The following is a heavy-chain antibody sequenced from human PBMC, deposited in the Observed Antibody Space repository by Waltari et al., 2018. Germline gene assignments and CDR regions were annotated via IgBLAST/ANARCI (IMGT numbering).Heavy chain of an antibody. V-gene: IGHV4-4*07. CDR1: HGSISGYY. J-gene: IGHJ4*02. CDR2: TSPTGGT. D-gene: IGHD1-1*01. Sequence: QVQLQESGPGLVKPSETLSLTCTVSHGSISGYYWSWIRQPARKGLEWIGFTSPTGGTEYKPSFKSRVTMSMDTSNNQVVLHLNSVTAADTAVFYCARHWNQDSLADSFDLWGQGTRVTISS. CDR3: ARHWNQDSLADSFDL.